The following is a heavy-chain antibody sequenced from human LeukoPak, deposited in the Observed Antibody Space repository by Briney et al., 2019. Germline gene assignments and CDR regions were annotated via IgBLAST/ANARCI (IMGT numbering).Heavy chain of an antibody. J-gene: IGHJ4*02. Sequence: PSETLSLTCTVSGGSISSTSHYWGWFRQPPGMGLEWIGHIYYTGSTYYNPSLQSRVTISVDTSRNQFSLKLSSVTAADTAVYYCARHGAPGRVWFGELGSFGYWGQGTLVTVSS. V-gene: IGHV4-39*01. CDR3: ARHGAPGRVWFGELGSFGY. CDR1: GGSISSTSHY. CDR2: IYYTGST. D-gene: IGHD3-10*01.